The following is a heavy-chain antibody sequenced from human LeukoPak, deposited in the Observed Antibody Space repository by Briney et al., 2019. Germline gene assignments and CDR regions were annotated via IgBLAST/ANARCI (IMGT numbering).Heavy chain of an antibody. D-gene: IGHD3-16*01. CDR1: GFTFSTYA. CDR2: ISAGGGTT. CDR3: AKDRDGGSNTRAKGFDS. J-gene: IGHJ4*02. V-gene: IGHV3-23*01. Sequence: GGSLRLSCAASGFTFSTYAMSWVRQAPGKGLEWVSGISAGGGTTYYAESVKGRFTISRDNSKNTLHLEVSCLRAGDTAVYYCAKDRDGGSNTRAKGFDSWGQGTLVIVSS.